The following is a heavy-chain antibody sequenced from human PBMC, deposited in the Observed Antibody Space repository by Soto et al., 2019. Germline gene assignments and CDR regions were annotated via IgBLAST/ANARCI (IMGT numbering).Heavy chain of an antibody. J-gene: IGHJ4*02. CDR2: IYYSGST. V-gene: IGHV4-61*01. CDR3: ARILTTVTNFDY. Sequence: QVQLQESGPGLVKPSETLSLTCTVSGGSVSSGSYYWSWIRQPPGKGLEWIGYIYYSGSTNYNPSLKSRVTISVDTSKNQFSLKLSSVPAADTAVYYCARILTTVTNFDYWGQGTLVTVSS. CDR1: GGSVSSGSYY. D-gene: IGHD4-17*01.